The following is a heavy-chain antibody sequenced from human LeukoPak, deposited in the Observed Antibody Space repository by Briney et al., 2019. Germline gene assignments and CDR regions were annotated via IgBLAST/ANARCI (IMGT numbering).Heavy chain of an antibody. CDR2: ISYDGSNK. CDR3: ARDYQPLYDILTGYYFDY. J-gene: IGHJ4*02. CDR1: GFTFSSYA. Sequence: GRSLRLSCAASGFTFSSYAMHWVRQAPGKGLEWVAVISYDGSNKYYADSVKGRFTISRDNSKNTLYLQMNSLRAEDTAVYYCARDYQPLYDILTGYYFDYWGQGTLVTVSS. D-gene: IGHD3-9*01. V-gene: IGHV3-30-3*01.